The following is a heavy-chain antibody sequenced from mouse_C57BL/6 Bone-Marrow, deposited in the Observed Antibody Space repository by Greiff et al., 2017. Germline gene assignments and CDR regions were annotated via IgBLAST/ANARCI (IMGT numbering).Heavy chain of an antibody. Sequence: LQESGAELARPGASVKLSCKASGYTFTSYGISWVKQRTGQGLEWIGEIYPRSGNTYYNEKFKGKATLTADKSSSTAYMELRSLTSEDSAVYFCASGGQLRLPFAYWGQGTLVTVSA. V-gene: IGHV1-81*01. CDR3: ASGGQLRLPFAY. D-gene: IGHD3-2*02. CDR2: IYPRSGNT. J-gene: IGHJ3*01. CDR1: GYTFTSYG.